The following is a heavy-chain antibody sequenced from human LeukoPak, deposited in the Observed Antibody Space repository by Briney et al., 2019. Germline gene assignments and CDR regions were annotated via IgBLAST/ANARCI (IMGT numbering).Heavy chain of an antibody. CDR3: ARDFWGAYRVDYFDY. D-gene: IGHD3-3*01. V-gene: IGHV3-7*01. CDR2: IKQDGSET. CDR1: GFTFSNYW. J-gene: IGHJ4*02. Sequence: GGSLRLSCAASGFTFSNYWMSWVRRAPGKGLEWVANIKQDGSETYYVDSVRGRFTISRDNAKKSLYLQMNRLRAEDTAVYYCARDFWGAYRVDYFDYWGQGTLVTVSS.